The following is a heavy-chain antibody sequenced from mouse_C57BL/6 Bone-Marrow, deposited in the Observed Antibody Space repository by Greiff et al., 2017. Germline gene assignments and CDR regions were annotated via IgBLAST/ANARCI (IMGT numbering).Heavy chain of an antibody. D-gene: IGHD2-5*01. J-gene: IGHJ1*03. CDR2: IYPGSGST. Sequence: QVQLQQPGAELVKPGASVKMSCKASGYTFTSYWLTWVKQRPGQGLEWIGDIYPGSGSTNYNEKFKSKATLTVDTSSSTAYIQLSSLTSDDSAAYYCARPYYSNYGYFDGWGRGTTVTVSS. CDR3: ARPYYSNYGYFDG. V-gene: IGHV1-55*01. CDR1: GYTFTSYW.